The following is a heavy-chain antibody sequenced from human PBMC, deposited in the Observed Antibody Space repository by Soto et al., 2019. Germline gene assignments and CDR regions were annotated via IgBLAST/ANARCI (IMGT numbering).Heavy chain of an antibody. CDR2: MNPNSGNT. D-gene: IGHD2-15*01. Sequence: ASVKVSCKASGYTFTSYDINWVRQATGQGLEWMGWMNPNSGNTGYAQKFQGRVTMTRNTSISTAYMELSSLRSEDTAVYYCARGRGSYCSGGSCHCYYYMDVWGKGTTVTVSS. V-gene: IGHV1-8*01. CDR3: ARGRGSYCSGGSCHCYYYMDV. J-gene: IGHJ6*03. CDR1: GYTFTSYD.